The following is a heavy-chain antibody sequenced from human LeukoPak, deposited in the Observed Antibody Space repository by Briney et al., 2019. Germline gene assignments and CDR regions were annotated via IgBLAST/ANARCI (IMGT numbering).Heavy chain of an antibody. CDR2: INPSGGST. D-gene: IGHD6-13*01. J-gene: IGHJ5*02. CDR1: GYTFTSYY. Sequence: EASVKVSCKASGYTFTSYYMHWVRQAPGQGLEWMGIINPSGGSTSYAQKFQGRVTMTRDTSTSTVYMELSSLRSEDTAVYYCARGRPTTSIAAAGANWFDPWGQGTLVTVSS. V-gene: IGHV1-46*01. CDR3: ARGRPTTSIAAAGANWFDP.